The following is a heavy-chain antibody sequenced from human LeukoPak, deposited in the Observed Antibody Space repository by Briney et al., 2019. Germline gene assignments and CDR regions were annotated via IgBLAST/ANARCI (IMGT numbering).Heavy chain of an antibody. CDR2: ICGSGGTT. J-gene: IGHJ4*02. CDR1: GFTFSSYV. CDR3: AKALRGVGIVAAGLLDY. D-gene: IGHD6-13*01. Sequence: PGGFLRLSCAASGFTFSSYVMSWVRQAPGKGLEWVSGICGSGGTTYYADSVKGRFTISRDNSKNTLYLQMNSLRAEDTAIYYCAKALRGVGIVAAGLLDYWGQGTLVTVCS. V-gene: IGHV3-23*01.